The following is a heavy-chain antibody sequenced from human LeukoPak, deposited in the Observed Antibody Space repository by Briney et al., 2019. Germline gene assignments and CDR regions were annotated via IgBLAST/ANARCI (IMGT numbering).Heavy chain of an antibody. Sequence: ASVTVSCKASGGTFSSYAISWVRQAPGQGLEWMGGIIPIFGTANYAQKFQGRVTITTDESTSTAYMELSSLRSEDTAVYYCATDRGLGAFDIWGQGTMVTVSS. J-gene: IGHJ3*02. CDR1: GGTFSSYA. V-gene: IGHV1-69*05. D-gene: IGHD3-16*01. CDR3: ATDRGLGAFDI. CDR2: IIPIFGTA.